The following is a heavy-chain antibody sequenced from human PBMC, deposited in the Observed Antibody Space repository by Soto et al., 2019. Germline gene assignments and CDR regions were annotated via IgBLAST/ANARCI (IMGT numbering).Heavy chain of an antibody. CDR3: ARLRSRLVRKTYYYYYYGMDV. CDR1: GYSFTSYW. Sequence: GESLKISCKGSGYSFTSYWISWVRQMPGKGLEWMGRIDPSDSYTNYSPSFQGHVTISADKSISTAYLQWSSLKASDTAMYYCARLRSRLVRKTYYYYYYGMDVWGQGTTVTVSS. J-gene: IGHJ6*02. CDR2: IDPSDSYT. V-gene: IGHV5-10-1*01. D-gene: IGHD3-9*01.